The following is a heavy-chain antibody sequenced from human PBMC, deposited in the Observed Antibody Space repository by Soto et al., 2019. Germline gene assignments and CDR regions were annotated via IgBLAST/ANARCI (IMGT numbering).Heavy chain of an antibody. CDR1: GFTFSNYD. CDR3: AAKPRAISLP. V-gene: IGHV3-23*01. J-gene: IGHJ5*02. D-gene: IGHD3-3*02. Sequence: EVQLLESGGGLVQPGGSLRLSCAASGFTFSNYDMRWVRQAPGKGLEWVSTISGSGDGTYYADSVKGQFTISRDNSKNTVFLQMNSLRAEDTAIYYCAAKPRAISLPWGQGTLVTVSS. CDR2: ISGSGDGT.